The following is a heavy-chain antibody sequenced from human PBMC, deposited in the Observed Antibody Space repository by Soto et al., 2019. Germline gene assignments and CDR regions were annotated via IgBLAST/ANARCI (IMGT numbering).Heavy chain of an antibody. V-gene: IGHV3-23*01. D-gene: IGHD6-19*01. CDR3: AKDQEGSGWRTLYYYYGMDV. Sequence: PGGSLRLSCAASGFTFSSYAMSWVRQAPGKGLEWVSAISGSGGSTYYADSVKGRFTISRDNSKNTLYLQMNSLRAEDTAVYYCAKDQEGSGWRTLYYYYGMDVWGQGTTVTVSS. J-gene: IGHJ6*02. CDR2: ISGSGGST. CDR1: GFTFSSYA.